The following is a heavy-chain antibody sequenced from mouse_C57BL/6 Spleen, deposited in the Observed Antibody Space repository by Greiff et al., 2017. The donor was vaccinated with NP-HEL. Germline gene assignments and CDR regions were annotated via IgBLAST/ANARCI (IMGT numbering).Heavy chain of an antibody. D-gene: IGHD1-1*01. J-gene: IGHJ1*03. V-gene: IGHV1-59*01. CDR2: IDPSDSYT. CDR3: ARRSYGSKGYFDV. CDR1: GYTFTSYW. Sequence: VQLQQPGAELVRPGTSVKLSCKASGYTFTSYWMHWVKQRPGQGLEWIGVIDPSDSYTNYNQKFKGKATLTVDTSSSTAYMQLSSLTSEDSAVYYCARRSYGSKGYFDVWGTGTTVTVSS.